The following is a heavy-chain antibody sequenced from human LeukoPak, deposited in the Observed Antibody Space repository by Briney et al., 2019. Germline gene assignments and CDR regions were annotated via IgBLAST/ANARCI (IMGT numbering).Heavy chain of an antibody. J-gene: IGHJ4*02. CDR3: ARERFGNYFDY. CDR2: ISYDGSNK. CDR1: GFTFSSYA. Sequence: GRSLRLSCAASGFTFSSYAMHWVRQAPGKGLEWVAVISYDGSNKYYADSVKGRFTISRDNSKNTLYLQMNSLRAEDTAVYYCARERFGNYFDYWGQGTLVTVSS. D-gene: IGHD3-10*01. V-gene: IGHV3-30-3*01.